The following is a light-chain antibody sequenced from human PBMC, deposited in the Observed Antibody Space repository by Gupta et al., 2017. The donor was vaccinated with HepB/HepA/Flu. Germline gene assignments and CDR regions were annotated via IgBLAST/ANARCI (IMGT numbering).Light chain of an antibody. CDR3: QQDKNCPPLT. Sequence: IVMTQSPATLSVSPGERATLSCRASQSVRSNLAWYQQKPGQAPRLLIYDAATRDTDIPARFSVPGSETEVTITIISLQSEEFSSYYCQQDKNCPPLTFGGGTKVEIK. CDR1: QSVRSN. V-gene: IGKV3-15*01. CDR2: DAA. J-gene: IGKJ4*01.